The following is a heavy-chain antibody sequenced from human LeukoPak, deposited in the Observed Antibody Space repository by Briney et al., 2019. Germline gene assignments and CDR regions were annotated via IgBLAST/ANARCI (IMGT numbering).Heavy chain of an antibody. CDR3: ARRRLGYYFDY. Sequence: PSETLSLTCGVYGGSFSGYYWSWIRQPPGKGLEWIGEINPRGSTNYNPSLKSRVTLSADTSKNQFSLTLNSVTAADTAVYYCARRRLGYYFDYWGQGTLVTVSS. V-gene: IGHV4-34*01. CDR1: GGSFSGYY. CDR2: INPRGST. D-gene: IGHD5-24*01. J-gene: IGHJ4*02.